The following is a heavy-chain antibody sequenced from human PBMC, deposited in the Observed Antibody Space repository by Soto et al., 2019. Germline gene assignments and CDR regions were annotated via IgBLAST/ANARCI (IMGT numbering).Heavy chain of an antibody. D-gene: IGHD3-10*01. J-gene: IGHJ6*02. V-gene: IGHV1-8*01. Sequence: ASVKVSCKASGYTFTSYDINWVRQATGQGLEWMGWMNPNSGNTGYAQKFQGRVTMTRNTSISTAYMELSSLRSEDTAVYYCARGRGVRGVISAAYYYGMDVWDQGTTVTVSS. CDR3: ARGRGVRGVISAAYYYGMDV. CDR1: GYTFTSYD. CDR2: MNPNSGNT.